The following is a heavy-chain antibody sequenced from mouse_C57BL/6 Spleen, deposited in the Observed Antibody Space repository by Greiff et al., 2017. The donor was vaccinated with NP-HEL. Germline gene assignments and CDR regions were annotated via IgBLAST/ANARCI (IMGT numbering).Heavy chain of an antibody. J-gene: IGHJ4*01. CDR3: ARSSCITSGMDY. Sequence: VQLQQSGAELVKPGASVKISCKASGYTFSSYWMNWVKQRPGKGLEWIGQIYPGDGDTNYNGKFKGKATLTADKSSSTAYMQLSSLTSEDSAVYFCARSSCITSGMDYWGQGTSVTVSS. V-gene: IGHV1-80*01. CDR1: GYTFSSYW. CDR2: IYPGDGDT. D-gene: IGHD1-1*01.